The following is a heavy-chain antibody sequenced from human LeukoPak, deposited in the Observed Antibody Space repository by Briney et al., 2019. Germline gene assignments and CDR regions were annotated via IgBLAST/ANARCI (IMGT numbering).Heavy chain of an antibody. D-gene: IGHD4-17*01. CDR1: GGSLSGYY. Sequence: SETLSLTCVVSGGSLSGYYWGWIRRPPGRGLEWIGEISHSGSTNYTPSLKSRVTILVDTSKNQLSLWLNSVTAADTAVYYCARGNDYGDFFDYWGQGTLVAVSS. J-gene: IGHJ4*02. CDR2: ISHSGST. CDR3: ARGNDYGDFFDY. V-gene: IGHV4-34*01.